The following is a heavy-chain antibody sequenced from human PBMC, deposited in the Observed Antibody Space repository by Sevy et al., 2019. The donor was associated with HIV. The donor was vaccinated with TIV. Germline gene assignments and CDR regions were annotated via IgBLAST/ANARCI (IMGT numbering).Heavy chain of an antibody. CDR1: GGSISSGGYY. Sequence: SETLSLTCTVSGGSISSGGYYWSWLRQHPGKGLEWIGYIYYSGSTYYNPSLKSRVTISVDTSKNQVSLKLSSVTAAETAVYYCARDLGQTVTTGYYYGMDVWGQGTTVTVSS. D-gene: IGHD4-4*01. CDR2: IYYSGST. J-gene: IGHJ6*02. CDR3: ARDLGQTVTTGYYYGMDV. V-gene: IGHV4-31*03.